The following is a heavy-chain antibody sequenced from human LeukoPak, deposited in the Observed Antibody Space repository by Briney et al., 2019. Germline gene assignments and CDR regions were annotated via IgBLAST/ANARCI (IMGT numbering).Heavy chain of an antibody. Sequence: PGGSLRLSCAASGFTFSSYGMHWVRQAPGKGLEWVAFIRYDGSNKYYADSVKGRFTISRDNSKNTLYLQMNSLRAEGTAVYYCAKDLDYYDSSGYSDYWGQGTLVTVSS. J-gene: IGHJ4*02. D-gene: IGHD3-22*01. CDR2: IRYDGSNK. V-gene: IGHV3-30*02. CDR1: GFTFSSYG. CDR3: AKDLDYYDSSGYSDY.